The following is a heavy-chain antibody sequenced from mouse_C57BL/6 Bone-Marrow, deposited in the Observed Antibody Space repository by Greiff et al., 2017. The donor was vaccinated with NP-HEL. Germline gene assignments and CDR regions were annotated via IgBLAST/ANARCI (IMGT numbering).Heavy chain of an antibody. D-gene: IGHD2-5*01. CDR1: GYAFSSSW. CDR2: IYPGDGDT. CDR3: ARGEDSNYVYFDV. Sequence: QVQLQQSGPELVKPGASVKISCKASGYAFSSSWMNWVKQRPGKGLEWIGRIYPGDGDTNYNGKFKGKATLTADKSSSTAYMQLSSLTSEDSAVYFCARGEDSNYVYFDVWGTGTTVTVSS. V-gene: IGHV1-82*01. J-gene: IGHJ1*03.